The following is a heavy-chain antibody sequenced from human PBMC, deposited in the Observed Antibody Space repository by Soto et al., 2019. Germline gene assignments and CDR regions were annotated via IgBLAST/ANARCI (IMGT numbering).Heavy chain of an antibody. V-gene: IGHV3-21*01. D-gene: IGHD6-13*01. CDR1: GFTFSSYS. Sequence: EVQLVESGGGLVKPGGSLRLSCAASGFTFSSYSMNWVRQAPGKGLEWVSSISSSSSYIYYADSVKGRFTISRDNAKNSLYLQMNSLRAEDTAVYYCARDRAYSSSWCDYWGQGTLVTVSS. CDR2: ISSSSSYI. J-gene: IGHJ4*02. CDR3: ARDRAYSSSWCDY.